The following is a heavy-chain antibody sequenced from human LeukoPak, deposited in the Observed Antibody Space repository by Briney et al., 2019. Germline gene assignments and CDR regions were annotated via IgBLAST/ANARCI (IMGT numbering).Heavy chain of an antibody. CDR3: ARHAGFGMALCHMDV. CDR1: GGSISSYY. Sequence: PSETLSLTCTVSGGSISSYYWSWIRQPAGKGLEWIGRIYIAGSPDYNPSLKSRVTISLDKSKNHFSLKLSSVTAADTAVYYCARHAGFGMALCHMDVWGKGTTVTVSS. CDR2: IYIAGSP. D-gene: IGHD3-9*01. J-gene: IGHJ6*03. V-gene: IGHV4-4*07.